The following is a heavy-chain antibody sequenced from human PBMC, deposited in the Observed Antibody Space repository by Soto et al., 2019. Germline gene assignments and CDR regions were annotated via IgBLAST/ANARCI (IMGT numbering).Heavy chain of an antibody. CDR1: GFTFSTHA. V-gene: IGHV3-23*01. D-gene: IGHD2-2*01. J-gene: IGHJ6*02. Sequence: EVQVLESGGGLVQPGGSLRLSCVASGFTFSTHAMSWVRQAPGKGLEWVSTFSGSGGNIYYAESVKGRLTISRDDSKNTLYLQMNSLRVEDTAVYYCAKDPPWTVGPLAMDVWGQGTTGTVSS. CDR3: AKDPPWTVGPLAMDV. CDR2: FSGSGGNI.